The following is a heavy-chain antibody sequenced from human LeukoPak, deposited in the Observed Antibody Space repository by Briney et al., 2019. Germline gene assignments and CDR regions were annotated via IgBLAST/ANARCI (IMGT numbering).Heavy chain of an antibody. D-gene: IGHD3-3*01. J-gene: IGHJ5*02. CDR3: ARDTLPTYYDFWSGYYTPNWFDP. Sequence: SETLSLTCTVSGYSISSGYYWGWIRQPPGKGLEWIGSIYHSGSTYYNPSLKSRVTISVDTSKNQFSLKLRSVTAADTAVYYCARDTLPTYYDFWSGYYTPNWFDPWGQGTLVTVSS. CDR1: GYSISSGYY. V-gene: IGHV4-38-2*02. CDR2: IYHSGST.